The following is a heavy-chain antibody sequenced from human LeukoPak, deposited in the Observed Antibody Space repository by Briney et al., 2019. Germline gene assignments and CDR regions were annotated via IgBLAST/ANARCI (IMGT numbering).Heavy chain of an antibody. Sequence: GGPVRLSCVACGFTYDRYGMAWRHPTAARGLECVSTNSSEGRNTHYADSVRGRFTFSRDDSKNTLSLQVSSLRAEDTAIYYCVTEVNSHGDFFAYWAQGIQVTVSS. CDR2: NSSEGRNT. V-gene: IGHV3-23*01. CDR3: VTEVNSHGDFFAY. CDR1: GFTYDRYG. D-gene: IGHD2-8*01. J-gene: IGHJ4*02.